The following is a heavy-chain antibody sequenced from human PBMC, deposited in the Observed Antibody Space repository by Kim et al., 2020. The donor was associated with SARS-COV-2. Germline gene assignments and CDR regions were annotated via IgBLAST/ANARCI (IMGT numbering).Heavy chain of an antibody. J-gene: IGHJ4*02. CDR3: AKGVWTSRPLCAYDCYLGY. V-gene: IGHV3-30*18. Sequence: GGSLRLSCAASGFTFSTYGMHWVRQAPGKGPEWVAVISKDGSNKYYADSVKGRFTISRDNSKNTLFLQMDSLRPEDTAVYHCAKGVWTSRPLCAYDCYLGYWGQGTLVTVSS. D-gene: IGHD3-16*01. CDR2: ISKDGSNK. CDR1: GFTFSTYG.